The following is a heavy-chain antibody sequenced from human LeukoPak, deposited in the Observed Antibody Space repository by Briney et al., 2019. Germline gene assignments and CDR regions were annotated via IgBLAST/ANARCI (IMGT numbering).Heavy chain of an antibody. J-gene: IGHJ4*02. CDR3: ARDRAVALFDY. CDR2: IWYDGSNK. V-gene: IGHV3-33*08. Sequence: GGSLRLSCAASGFTFSNAWMSWVRQAPGKGLEWVAVIWYDGSNKYYADSVKGRFTISRDNSKNTLFLQMNSLRAEDTAVYYCARDRAVALFDYWGQGTLVTVSS. CDR1: GFTFSNAW. D-gene: IGHD4-23*01.